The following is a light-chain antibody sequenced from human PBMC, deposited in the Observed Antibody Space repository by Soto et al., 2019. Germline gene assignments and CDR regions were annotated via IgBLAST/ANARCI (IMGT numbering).Light chain of an antibody. CDR2: EVS. Sequence: QSALTQPPSASGSPGQSVTISCTGTSSDVAGYNYVSWYQQHPGKAPTLMIYEVSKRPSGVPDRVSGSNSANTASLTVSGLQAEDEEDYYCSSYAGSNNLVVGGGTKLTVL. CDR1: SSDVAGYNY. CDR3: SSYAGSNNLV. J-gene: IGLJ2*01. V-gene: IGLV2-8*01.